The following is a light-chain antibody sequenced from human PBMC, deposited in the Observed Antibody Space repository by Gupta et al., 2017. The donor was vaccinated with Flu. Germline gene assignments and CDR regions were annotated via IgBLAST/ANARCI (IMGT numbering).Light chain of an antibody. V-gene: IGLV2-11*01. J-gene: IGLJ1*01. CDR1: SSDVGSSRF. CDR2: DVR. CDR3: ISPAGTFYV. Sequence: QSVTCSCTGTSSDVGSSRFVSWHHPHPATAPLLFIFDVRARPSGVPVRFSGSESATTASLTISGLQAGADSYYYCISPAGTFYVFGPGTEVTVL.